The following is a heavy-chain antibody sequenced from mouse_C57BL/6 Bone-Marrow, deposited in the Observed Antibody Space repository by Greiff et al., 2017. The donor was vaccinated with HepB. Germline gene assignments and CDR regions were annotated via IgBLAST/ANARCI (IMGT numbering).Heavy chain of an antibody. D-gene: IGHD1-1*01. J-gene: IGHJ4*01. V-gene: IGHV1-81*01. CDR1: GYTFTSYG. Sequence: QVQLKESGAELARPGASVKLSCKASGYTFTSYGISWVKQRTGQGLEWIGEIYPRSGNTYYNEKFKGKATLTADKSSSTAYMELRSLTSEDSAVYFCARHYGSSYYAMDYWGQGTSVTVSS. CDR2: IYPRSGNT. CDR3: ARHYGSSYYAMDY.